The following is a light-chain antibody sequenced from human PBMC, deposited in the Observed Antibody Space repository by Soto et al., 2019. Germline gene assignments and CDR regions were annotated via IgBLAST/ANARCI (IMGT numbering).Light chain of an antibody. Sequence: QAVVTQEPSLTVSPGGTVTLTCGSSTGAVTSGHYPYWFQQKPGQAPRTLIYDTSNKQSWTPARFSGSLLGGKAALTLSGAQPEDEADYYCLLAYRGARVFGTGTKVTVL. V-gene: IGLV7-46*01. CDR3: LLAYRGARV. CDR2: DTS. CDR1: TGAVTSGHY. J-gene: IGLJ1*01.